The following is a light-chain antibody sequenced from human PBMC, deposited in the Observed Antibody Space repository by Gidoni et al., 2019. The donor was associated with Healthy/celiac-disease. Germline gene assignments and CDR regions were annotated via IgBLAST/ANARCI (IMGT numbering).Light chain of an antibody. CDR3: QSYDSNNQGV. V-gene: IGLV6-57*04. CDR2: EDN. J-gene: IGLJ3*02. Sequence: NFMLTQPHSVSESPGKTVTIPCTRSSGSLARNYVQWYQQRPASAPSTVISEDNQRPSGVPDRFSGSIDSSSNSASLTISGLKTEDEADYYCQSYDSNNQGVFGGGTRLTVL. CDR1: SGSLARNY.